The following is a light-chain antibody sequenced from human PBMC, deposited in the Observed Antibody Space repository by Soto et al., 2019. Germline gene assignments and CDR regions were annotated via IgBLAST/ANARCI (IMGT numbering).Light chain of an antibody. Sequence: EIVMTQSPATLSVSPGERATLSCRASQSVSSHLVWYQQRAGQAPRLLIYGASTRATGIPARFSGSGSGTEFTLTISSLQSEDFAVYYCQQYNYWPRTFGQGTKVDIK. J-gene: IGKJ1*01. CDR3: QQYNYWPRT. CDR2: GAS. CDR1: QSVSSH. V-gene: IGKV3-15*01.